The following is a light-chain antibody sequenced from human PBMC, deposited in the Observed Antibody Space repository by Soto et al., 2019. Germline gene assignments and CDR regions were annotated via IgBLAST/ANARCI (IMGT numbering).Light chain of an antibody. Sequence: AIHMNRSASALCASVGGRVTITCRASQGISNELGWYQQRPGKAPKVLIYGASNLQSGVPSRFSGSASGTDFTLTISCLQPEDFATYYCLQDYTYPWTFGQGTKVDIK. V-gene: IGKV1-6*01. CDR2: GAS. CDR1: QGISNE. J-gene: IGKJ1*01. CDR3: LQDYTYPWT.